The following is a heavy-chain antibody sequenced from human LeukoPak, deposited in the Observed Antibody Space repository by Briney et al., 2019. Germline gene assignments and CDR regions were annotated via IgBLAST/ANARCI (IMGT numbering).Heavy chain of an antibody. CDR3: ARVDYDLTFDY. CDR2: INHSGST. D-gene: IGHD3-22*01. J-gene: IGHJ4*02. CDR1: GGSFSGYY. V-gene: IGHV4-34*01. Sequence: SETLSLTCAVYGGSFSGYYWSWIRQPPGKGLEWIGEINHSGSTNYNPSLKSRVTISVDTSKKQFSLKLSSVTAADTAVYYCARVDYDLTFDYWGQGTLVTVSS.